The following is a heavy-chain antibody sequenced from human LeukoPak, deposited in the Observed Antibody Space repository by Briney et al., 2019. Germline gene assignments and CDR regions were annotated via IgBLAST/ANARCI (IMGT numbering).Heavy chain of an antibody. CDR2: IYYSGGT. J-gene: IGHJ4*02. CDR1: GGSISSDSYY. Sequence: SETLSLTCTVSGGSISSDSYYWGWIRQPPGKGLEWIGTIYYSGGTYYNPSLRSRVTISVDTFKNQFSLKVSSVTATDTAVYYCAREAYHYGSGSYSNVGFWSQGTLVTVSS. D-gene: IGHD3-10*01. V-gene: IGHV4-39*07. CDR3: AREAYHYGSGSYSNVGF.